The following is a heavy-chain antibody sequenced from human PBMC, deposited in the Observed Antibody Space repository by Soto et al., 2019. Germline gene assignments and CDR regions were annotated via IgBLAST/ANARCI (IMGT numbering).Heavy chain of an antibody. CDR2: IDKVGTDS. CDR3: ARGWFGPDV. CDR1: EFTFSGRS. D-gene: IGHD3-10*01. J-gene: IGHJ6*03. V-gene: IGHV3-74*01. Sequence: EVQLVESGGGLVQPGGSLRLSCAASEFTFSGRSVPWVRQAPGKGLVWVSGIDKVGTDSTYADSVKGRFTSSRDNAKNTVYLQVNSLSVEDTAVYYCARGWFGPDVWGKGTTVNVSS.